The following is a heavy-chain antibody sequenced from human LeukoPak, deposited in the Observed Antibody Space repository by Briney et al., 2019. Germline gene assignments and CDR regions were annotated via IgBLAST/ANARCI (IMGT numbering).Heavy chain of an antibody. CDR3: ARGFGKAAANVFGGYTTDA. D-gene: IGHD6-13*01. Sequence: QAGGSLRLSCAASGFTVDSNYMSWVRQAPGKGLEWVPLIYTGGSTYYADSVRGRFTISRDNSKNTLYLQMNSLRPEDTAVYYCARGFGKAAANVFGGYTTDAWGQGTTVTVSS. V-gene: IGHV3-66*02. J-gene: IGHJ6*02. CDR2: IYTGGST. CDR1: GFTVDSNY.